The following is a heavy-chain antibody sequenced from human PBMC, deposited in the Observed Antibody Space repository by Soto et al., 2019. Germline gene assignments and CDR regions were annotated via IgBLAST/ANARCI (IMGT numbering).Heavy chain of an antibody. V-gene: IGHV3-15*01. CDR1: GFTFTNAW. D-gene: IGHD2-2*01. CDR2: IKSNADGGTT. Sequence: EVQLVESGGDLVKPGGSLRISCTASGFTFTNAWMTWVRQVPGKGLEWVGRIKSNADGGTTDYPAPVKGRFTISRDESINTVYLQMTSMKTDDTAVYYCATDLGRRSSVWFDYWGQGTLVTVSS. CDR3: ATDLGRRSSVWFDY. J-gene: IGHJ4*02.